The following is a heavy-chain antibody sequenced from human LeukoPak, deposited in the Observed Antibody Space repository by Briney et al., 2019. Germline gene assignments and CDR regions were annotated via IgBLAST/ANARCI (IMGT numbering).Heavy chain of an antibody. Sequence: PGGSLRLSCAASGFTFSSYWMHWVRQAPGKGLEWVANIKQDGSEKYYVDSVKGRFTISRDNAKNSLYLQMNSLRAEDTAVYYCASDSSSWYDPAFDYWGQGTLVTVSS. J-gene: IGHJ4*02. CDR2: IKQDGSEK. CDR1: GFTFSSYW. V-gene: IGHV3-7*01. D-gene: IGHD6-13*01. CDR3: ASDSSSWYDPAFDY.